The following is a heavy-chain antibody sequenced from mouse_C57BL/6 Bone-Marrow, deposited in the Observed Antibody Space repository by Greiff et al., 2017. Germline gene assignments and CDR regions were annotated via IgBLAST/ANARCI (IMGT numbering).Heavy chain of an antibody. J-gene: IGHJ2*01. Sequence: VKLQQSGAELVKPGASVKISCKASGYAFSSYWMNWVKQRPGKGLEWIGQIYPGDGDTNYNGKFKGKATLTADKSSSTAYMQLSSLTSEDSAVXFCARWDYYGSGGYFDYWGQGTTLTVSS. D-gene: IGHD1-1*01. V-gene: IGHV1-80*01. CDR2: IYPGDGDT. CDR1: GYAFSSYW. CDR3: ARWDYYGSGGYFDY.